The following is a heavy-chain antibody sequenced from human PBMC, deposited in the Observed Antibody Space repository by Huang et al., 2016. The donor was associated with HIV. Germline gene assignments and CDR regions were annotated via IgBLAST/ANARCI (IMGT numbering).Heavy chain of an antibody. CDR2: IFPDDSDT. CDR3: ASTASYSGSYRGAFDI. V-gene: IGHV5-51*03. D-gene: IGHD1-26*01. CDR1: GYSFSTYW. J-gene: IGHJ3*02. Sequence: EVQLVQSGAEVKKPGEYLKISCKGSGYSFSTYWVGWVRQMPGKGLEWMGMIFPDDSDTRYSPAFQGQVTISADRSISTAYLQWSGLKASDTAMYYCASTASYSGSYRGAFDIWGQGTMVTVSS.